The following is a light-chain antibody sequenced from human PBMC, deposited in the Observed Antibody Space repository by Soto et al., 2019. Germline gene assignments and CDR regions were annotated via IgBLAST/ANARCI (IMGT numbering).Light chain of an antibody. CDR3: SSYTSRSTYV. Sequence: QSALTQPASVSGSPGQSITISCTGTSSDVGGYNYVSWYQQHPGKAPKLMIYDVNNRPSGVSNRFSGSKSGYTASLTISGLQAEYEADYYCSSYTSRSTYVFGAGTKLTVL. CDR1: SSDVGGYNY. V-gene: IGLV2-14*01. CDR2: DVN. J-gene: IGLJ1*01.